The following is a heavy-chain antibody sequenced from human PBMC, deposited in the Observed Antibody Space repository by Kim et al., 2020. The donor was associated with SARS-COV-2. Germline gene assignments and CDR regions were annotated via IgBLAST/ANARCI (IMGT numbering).Heavy chain of an antibody. V-gene: IGHV4-30-4*01. D-gene: IGHD3-10*01. CDR3: ARDHIVTVRGEGDAFDI. CDR2: IYYSGST. Sequence: SETLSLTCTVSGGSISSGDYYWSWIRQPPGKGLEWIGYIYYSGSTYYNPSLKSRVTISVDTSKNQFSLKLSSVTAADTAVYYCARDHIVTVRGEGDAFDIWGQGTMVTVSS. J-gene: IGHJ3*02. CDR1: GGSISSGDYY.